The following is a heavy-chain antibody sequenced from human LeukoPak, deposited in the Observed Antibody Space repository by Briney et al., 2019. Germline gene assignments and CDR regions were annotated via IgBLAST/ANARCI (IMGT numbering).Heavy chain of an antibody. J-gene: IGHJ3*02. D-gene: IGHD3-22*01. V-gene: IGHV3-23*01. CDR1: GFTFSSYA. CDR3: ARPRLTYYYDSMSAFDI. CDR2: ISGSGGST. Sequence: GGSLRLSCAASGFTFSSYAMSWVRQAPGKGLEWVSAISGSGGSTYYADSVKGRFTISRDNSKNTLYLQMNSLRSEDTAVYYCARPRLTYYYDSMSAFDIWGQGTMVTVSS.